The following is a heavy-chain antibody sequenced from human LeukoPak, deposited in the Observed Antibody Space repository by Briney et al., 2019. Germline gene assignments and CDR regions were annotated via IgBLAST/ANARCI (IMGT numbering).Heavy chain of an antibody. CDR3: ARGSSGWRFDY. Sequence: PSETLSLTCTVSGGSISSYYWSWIRQPPGKGLGWIGYIYYSGSTNYNPSLKSRVTISVDTSKNQFSLKLSSVTAADTAVYYCARGSSGWRFDYWGQGTLVTVSS. CDR1: GGSISSYY. D-gene: IGHD6-19*01. V-gene: IGHV4-59*08. CDR2: IYYSGST. J-gene: IGHJ4*02.